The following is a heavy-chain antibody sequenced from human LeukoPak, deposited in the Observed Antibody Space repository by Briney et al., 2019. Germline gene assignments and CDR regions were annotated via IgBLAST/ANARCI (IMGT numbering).Heavy chain of an antibody. CDR1: GGSIINSY. D-gene: IGHD3-10*01. V-gene: IGHV4-59*12. CDR2: IYHSGST. Sequence: SETLSLTCTVSGGSIINSYWSWIRQPPGKGLEWIGYIYHSGSTYYNPSLKSRVTISVDRSKNQFSLKLSSVTAADTAVYYCAREAVRGGSDYWGQGTLVTVSS. J-gene: IGHJ4*02. CDR3: AREAVRGGSDY.